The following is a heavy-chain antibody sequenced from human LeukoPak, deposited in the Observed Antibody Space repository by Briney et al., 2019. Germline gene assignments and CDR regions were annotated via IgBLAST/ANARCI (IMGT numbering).Heavy chain of an antibody. J-gene: IGHJ6*02. CDR3: ARPQRGPTAPYGMDV. V-gene: IGHV1-69*13. D-gene: IGHD4-17*01. CDR2: ITPIFGTA. Sequence: SVKVSCKASGGTFSSYAISWVRQAPGQGLEWMGGITPIFGTANYAQKFQGRVTITADESTSTAYMELSSLRSEDTAVYYCARPQRGPTAPYGMDVWGQGTTVTVSS. CDR1: GGTFSSYA.